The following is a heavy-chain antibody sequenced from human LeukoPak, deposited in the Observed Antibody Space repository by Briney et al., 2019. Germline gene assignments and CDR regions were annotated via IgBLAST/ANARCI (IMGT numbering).Heavy chain of an antibody. CDR1: GGSISSGGYY. CDR2: IYYSGST. J-gene: IGHJ4*02. Sequence: SETLPLTCTVSGGSISSGGYYWSWIRQHPGKGLEWLGYIYYSGSTYYNPSLKSRVTISVDTSKNQFSLKLSSVTAADTAVYYCASVRGREYYFDYWGQGTLVTVSS. V-gene: IGHV4-31*03. CDR3: ASVRGREYYFDY. D-gene: IGHD5-24*01.